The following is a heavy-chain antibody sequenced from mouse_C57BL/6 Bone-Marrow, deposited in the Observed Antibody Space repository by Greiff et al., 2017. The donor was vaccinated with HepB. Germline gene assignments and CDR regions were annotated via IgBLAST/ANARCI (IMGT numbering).Heavy chain of an antibody. J-gene: IGHJ2*01. Sequence: LQESGAELVRPGASVTLSCKASGYTFTDYEMHWVKQTPVHGLEWIGAIDPETGGTAYNQKFKGKAILTADKSSSTAYMELRSLTSEDSAVYYCTRFHYYGSSYFDYWGQGTTLTVSS. CDR2: IDPETGGT. CDR1: GYTFTDYE. V-gene: IGHV1-15*01. D-gene: IGHD1-1*01. CDR3: TRFHYYGSSYFDY.